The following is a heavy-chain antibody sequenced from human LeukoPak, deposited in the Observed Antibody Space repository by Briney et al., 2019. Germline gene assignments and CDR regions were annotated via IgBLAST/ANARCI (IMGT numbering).Heavy chain of an antibody. Sequence: SETLSLTCAVYGRSFSGYYWSWIRQPPGKGLEWIGEINHSGSTNYNPSLKSRVTISVDTSKNQFSLKLSSVTAADTAVYYCARGLGYCSSTSCYRSTGIDPWGQGTLVTVSS. V-gene: IGHV4-34*01. CDR3: ARGLGYCSSTSCYRSTGIDP. J-gene: IGHJ5*02. CDR2: INHSGST. CDR1: GRSFSGYY. D-gene: IGHD2-2*02.